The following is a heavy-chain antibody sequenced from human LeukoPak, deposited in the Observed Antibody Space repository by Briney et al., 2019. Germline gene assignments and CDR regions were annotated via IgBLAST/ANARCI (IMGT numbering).Heavy chain of an antibody. CDR2: ISTNGDRT. D-gene: IGHD3-16*02. Sequence: GGSLRLSCAASGLTFSNYAMTWVRQAPGKGLEWVSAISTNGDRTYYADSVKGRFTVSRDNSKNTLYLQMNSLRAEDTAVSYCAIGDSLGELSSSFEYWGQGTLVTVSS. J-gene: IGHJ4*02. V-gene: IGHV3-23*01. CDR1: GLTFSNYA. CDR3: AIGDSLGELSSSFEY.